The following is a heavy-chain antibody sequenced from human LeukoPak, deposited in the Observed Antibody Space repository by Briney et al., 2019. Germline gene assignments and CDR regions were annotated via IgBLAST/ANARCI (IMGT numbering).Heavy chain of an antibody. D-gene: IGHD3-10*01. CDR2: IYYSGST. CDR1: GVSISSVGYY. Sequence: SETLSLTCTVSGVSISSVGYYWSWIRQPPGKGLEWIGYIYYSGSTYYNPSLKSRVTISVDTSKNQFSLKLSSVTAADTAVYYCARARAVRGVIRHYYYFDYWGQGTLVTVSS. CDR3: ARARAVRGVIRHYYYFDY. J-gene: IGHJ4*02. V-gene: IGHV4-30-4*01.